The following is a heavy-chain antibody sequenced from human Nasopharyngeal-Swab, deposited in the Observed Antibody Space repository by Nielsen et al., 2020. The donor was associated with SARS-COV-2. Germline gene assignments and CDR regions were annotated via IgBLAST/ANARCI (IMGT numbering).Heavy chain of an antibody. V-gene: IGHV4-39*01. D-gene: IGHD6-19*01. CDR3: ANTQWLGRDYFDY. CDR2: IYYSGST. J-gene: IGHJ4*02. Sequence: WIRQPPGKGLEWIGSIYYSGSTYYNPSLKSRVTISVDTSKNQFSLKLSSVTAADTAVYYCANTQWLGRDYFDYWGQGTLATVSS.